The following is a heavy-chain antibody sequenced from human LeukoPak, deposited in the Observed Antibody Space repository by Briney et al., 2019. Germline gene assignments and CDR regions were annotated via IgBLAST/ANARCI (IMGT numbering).Heavy chain of an antibody. J-gene: IGHJ4*02. CDR1: GYTFTSYG. CDR2: ISAYNGNT. Sequence: ASVKVSCKASGYTFTSYGISWVRQAPGQGLEWMGWISAYNGNTNYAQKLQGRVTMTTDTSTSTAYMELRSLRSDDTAVYYCARVHCTNGVCPIDYWGQGTLVTVSS. V-gene: IGHV1-18*01. CDR3: ARVHCTNGVCPIDY. D-gene: IGHD2-8*01.